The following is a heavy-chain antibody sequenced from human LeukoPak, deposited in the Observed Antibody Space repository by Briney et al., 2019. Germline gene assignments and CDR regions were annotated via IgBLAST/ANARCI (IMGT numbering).Heavy chain of an antibody. CDR1: GGSISTAAYY. V-gene: IGHV4-39*07. CDR3: AREFESSPRD. Sequence: SETLSLTCTVSGGSISTAAYYWSWIRQPPGKGLEWIGSINYNGNTFYKPSLKSRFTMSLDTSRDHFSLNVISVTAADTAVYYCAREFESSPRDWGQGTLVTVSS. CDR2: INYNGNT. D-gene: IGHD6-6*01. J-gene: IGHJ1*01.